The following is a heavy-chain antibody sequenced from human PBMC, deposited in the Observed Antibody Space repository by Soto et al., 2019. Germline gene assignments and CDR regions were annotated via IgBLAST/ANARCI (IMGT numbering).Heavy chain of an antibody. Sequence: ASVKVSCKASGYTFTGYYMHWVRQAPGQGLEWMGWINPNSGGTNYAQKFQGWVTMTRDTSISTAYMELSRLRSDDTAVYYCARTRGVGATVDYYYGMDVWGQGTTVTVSS. J-gene: IGHJ6*02. V-gene: IGHV1-2*04. CDR2: INPNSGGT. CDR1: GYTFTGYY. D-gene: IGHD1-26*01. CDR3: ARTRGVGATVDYYYGMDV.